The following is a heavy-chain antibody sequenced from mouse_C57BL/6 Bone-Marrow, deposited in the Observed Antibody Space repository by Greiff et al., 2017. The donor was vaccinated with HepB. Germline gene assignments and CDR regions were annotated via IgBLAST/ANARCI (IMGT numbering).Heavy chain of an antibody. CDR3: ARDLAYYYGSSYWYFDV. CDR2: ISDGGSYT. V-gene: IGHV5-4*01. Sequence: EVMLVESGGGLVKPGGSLKLSCAASGFTFSSYAMSWVRQTPEKRLEWVATISDGGSYTYYPDNVKGRFTISRDNAKNNLYLQMSHLKSEDTAMYYCARDLAYYYGSSYWYFDVWGTGTTVTVSS. CDR1: GFTFSSYA. J-gene: IGHJ1*03. D-gene: IGHD1-1*01.